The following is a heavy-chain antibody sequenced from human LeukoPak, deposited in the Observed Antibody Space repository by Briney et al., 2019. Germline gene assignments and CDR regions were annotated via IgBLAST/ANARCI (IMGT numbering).Heavy chain of an antibody. Sequence: GESLRISCKGSGYSFTSHWIGWVRQMPGKGLEWMGIIYPGDSDTKYSPSFQGQVTISTDKSISTAYLQWSSLKAPDTAMYYCAKRGGTGAPFYGMDVWGQGTTVTVSS. CDR2: IYPGDSDT. V-gene: IGHV5-51*01. CDR3: AKRGGTGAPFYGMDV. CDR1: GYSFTSHW. J-gene: IGHJ6*02. D-gene: IGHD1-1*01.